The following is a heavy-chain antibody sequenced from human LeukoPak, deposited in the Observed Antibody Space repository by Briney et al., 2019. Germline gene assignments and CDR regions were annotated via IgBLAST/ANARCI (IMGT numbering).Heavy chain of an antibody. CDR2: MKQDGSEK. Sequence: GGSLRLSCAASGFTFSGYWMSWVRQGPGKGLEWVANMKQDGSEKYYVDSVKGRFTISRDNAKNSLYLQMNSLRADDTAVYYCSREGDYGDYEEYWGQGTLVNVFS. J-gene: IGHJ4*01. V-gene: IGHV3-7*05. D-gene: IGHD4-17*01. CDR3: SREGDYGDYEEY. CDR1: GFTFSGYW.